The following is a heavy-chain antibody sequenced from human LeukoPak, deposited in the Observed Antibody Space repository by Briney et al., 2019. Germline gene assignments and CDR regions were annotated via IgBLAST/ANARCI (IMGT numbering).Heavy chain of an antibody. Sequence: GGSLRLSCAASGFTFSNYWMHWVRQAPGKGLEWVAVIWYDGSNKYYADSVKGRFTISRDNSKNTLYLQMNSLRAEDTAVYYCARDRIYYDSSGLMDVWGQGTTVTVSS. V-gene: IGHV3-33*08. J-gene: IGHJ6*02. D-gene: IGHD3-22*01. CDR1: GFTFSNYW. CDR3: ARDRIYYDSSGLMDV. CDR2: IWYDGSNK.